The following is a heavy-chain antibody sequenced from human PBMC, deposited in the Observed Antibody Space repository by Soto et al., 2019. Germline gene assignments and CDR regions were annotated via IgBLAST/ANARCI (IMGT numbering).Heavy chain of an antibody. V-gene: IGHV1-18*01. CDR2: ISAYNGNT. CDR1: GYTFTSYG. Sequence: GASVKVSCKASGYTFTSYGISWVRQAPGQGLEWMGWISAYNGNTNYAQKLQGRVTMTTDTSTSTAYMELRSLRSDDTAVYYCAREREYYYGSGSYEKDAFDIWGQGTMVTVSS. J-gene: IGHJ3*02. D-gene: IGHD3-10*01. CDR3: AREREYYYGSGSYEKDAFDI.